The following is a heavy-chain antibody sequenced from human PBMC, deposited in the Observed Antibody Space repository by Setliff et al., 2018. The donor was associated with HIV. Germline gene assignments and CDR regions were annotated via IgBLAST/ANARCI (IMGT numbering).Heavy chain of an antibody. D-gene: IGHD5-12*01. Sequence: SETLSLTCDVSGDSIISGDFFWSWIRQSPGKGLEWIGYVYFSGSATHNPSLKSPVSISVDTSKNQFYLTLTSVTAADTAVYYCARQMPIPGIAITPVDYWGQGALGTVSS. CDR1: GDSIISGDFF. J-gene: IGHJ4*02. CDR2: VYFSGSA. V-gene: IGHV4-30-4*08. CDR3: ARQMPIPGIAITPVDY.